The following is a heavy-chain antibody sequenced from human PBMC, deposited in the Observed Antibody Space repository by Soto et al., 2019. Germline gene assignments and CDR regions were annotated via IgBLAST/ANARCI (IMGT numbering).Heavy chain of an antibody. CDR1: GFTFSSYA. CDR2: ISGSGGST. CDR3: ANFQDSSGYSDAFDI. J-gene: IGHJ3*02. Sequence: GGSLRLSCAASGFTFSSYAMSWVRQAPGKGLEWVSAISGSGGSTYYADSVKGRFTISRDNSKNTLYLQMNSLRAEDTAVYYCANFQDSSGYSDAFDIWGQGTMVTVSS. D-gene: IGHD3-22*01. V-gene: IGHV3-23*01.